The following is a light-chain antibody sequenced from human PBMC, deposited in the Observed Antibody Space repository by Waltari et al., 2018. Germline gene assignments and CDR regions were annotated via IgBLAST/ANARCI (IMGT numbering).Light chain of an antibody. J-gene: IGKJ1*01. V-gene: IGKV3-15*01. CDR3: QQFNDWPRT. Sequence: EVVMTQSPATLSVSQGERATLSCRASQSISINMGWYQQWPGQAPRLLIYEASMRATDIPARFSGSGSGTEFTLTISSVQSEDAAVYYCQQFNDWPRTFGQGTKVEIK. CDR1: QSISIN. CDR2: EAS.